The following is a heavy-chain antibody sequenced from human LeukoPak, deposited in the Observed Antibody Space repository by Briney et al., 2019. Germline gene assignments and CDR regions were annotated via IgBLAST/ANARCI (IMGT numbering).Heavy chain of an antibody. D-gene: IGHD2-21*02. CDR3: VREDTPATANY. J-gene: IGHJ4*02. CDR2: ISGGGDIT. CDR1: GLIFANHA. Sequence: GGSLRLSCAASGLIFANHAMRGVRETAGKGREWVSAISGGGDITYYADPVKGRFTISRDNSKDTLFLQMHSLRPGDTAVYYCVREDTPATANYWGQGTLVTISS. V-gene: IGHV3-23*01.